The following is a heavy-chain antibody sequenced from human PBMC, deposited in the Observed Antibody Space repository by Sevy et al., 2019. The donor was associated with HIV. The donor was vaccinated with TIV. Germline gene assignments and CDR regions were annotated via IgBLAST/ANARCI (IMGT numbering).Heavy chain of an antibody. J-gene: IGHJ4*02. D-gene: IGHD2-8*01. CDR3: ARGDPSNAFDY. CDR2: MYHSGST. Sequence: SETLSLTCAVSGGSISSGGYSWSWIRQPPGKGLEWIGYMYHSGSTYYNPSLKSRVTISVDRSKNQFSLRLSSATAADTAGYYCARGDPSNAFDYWGQGTLVTVSS. V-gene: IGHV4-30-2*01. CDR1: GGSISSGGYS.